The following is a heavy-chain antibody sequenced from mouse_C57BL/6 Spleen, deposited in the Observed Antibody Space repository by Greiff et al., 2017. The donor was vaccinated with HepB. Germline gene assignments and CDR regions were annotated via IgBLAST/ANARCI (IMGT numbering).Heavy chain of an antibody. CDR2: IYPRSGNT. D-gene: IGHD1-3*01. Sequence: QVQLKESGAELARPGASVKLSCKASGYTFTSYGISWVKQRTGQGLEWIGEIYPRSGNTYYNEKFKGKATLTADKSSSTAYMELRSLTSEDSAVYFCARYGSGSGYFDYWGQGTTLTVSS. J-gene: IGHJ2*01. CDR3: ARYGSGSGYFDY. CDR1: GYTFTSYG. V-gene: IGHV1-81*01.